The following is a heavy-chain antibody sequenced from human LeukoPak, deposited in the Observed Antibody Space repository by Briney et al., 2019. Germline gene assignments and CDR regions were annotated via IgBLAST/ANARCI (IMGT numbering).Heavy chain of an antibody. J-gene: IGHJ4*02. CDR3: ARTDMVGDTYYFDY. D-gene: IGHD1-26*01. CDR1: GGSIRSYY. V-gene: IGHV4-59*08. CDR2: ISYSGST. Sequence: SETLSLTCTVSGGSIRSYYWSWIRQPPGKGLEWVGYISYSGSTNYNPSLESRVTISVDTSKNQFSLKVTSVTAADTAVYYCARTDMVGDTYYFDYWGQGTLVTVSS.